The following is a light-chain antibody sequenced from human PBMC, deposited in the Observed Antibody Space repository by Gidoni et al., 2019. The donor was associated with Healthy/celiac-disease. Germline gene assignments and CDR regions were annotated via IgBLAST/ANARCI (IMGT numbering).Light chain of an antibody. CDR2: DVS. CDR3: SSYTSSIVV. Sequence: QPALTQPASVSGSPGQSIPISCTGTSSDVGGYNYVSWYQQHPGKAPKLMIYDVSNRPSGVSNRFSGSKSGNTASLTISGLQAEDEADYYCSSYTSSIVVFGGGTKLTVL. J-gene: IGLJ2*01. CDR1: SSDVGGYNY. V-gene: IGLV2-14*03.